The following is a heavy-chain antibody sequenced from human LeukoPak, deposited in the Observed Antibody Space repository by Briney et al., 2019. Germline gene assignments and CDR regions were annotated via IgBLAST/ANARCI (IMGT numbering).Heavy chain of an antibody. CDR2: INHSGST. CDR3: ARRSRLVRGVIRAYYYYYMDV. Sequence: SETLSLTCAVYGGSFSGYYWSWIRQPPGKGLEWIGEINHSGSTNYNPSLKSRVTISVDTSKNQFSLKLSSVTAADTAVYYCARRSRLVRGVIRAYYYYYMDVWGKGTTVTISS. D-gene: IGHD3-10*01. J-gene: IGHJ6*03. V-gene: IGHV4-34*01. CDR1: GGSFSGYY.